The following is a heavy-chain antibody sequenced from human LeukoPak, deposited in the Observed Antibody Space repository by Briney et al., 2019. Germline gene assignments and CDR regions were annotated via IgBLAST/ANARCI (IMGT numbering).Heavy chain of an antibody. CDR2: IGGSGGST. J-gene: IGHJ4*02. CDR3: AKGYTTDYYDSSGYYRSDY. CDR1: GFTFSSYA. Sequence: GGSLRLSCAASGFTFSSYAMSWVRQAPGKGLEWVSAIGGSGGSTYYADSVEGRFTISRDNSKNTLYLQMNSLRAEDTAVYYCAKGYTTDYYDSSGYYRSDYWGQGTLVTVSS. V-gene: IGHV3-23*01. D-gene: IGHD3-22*01.